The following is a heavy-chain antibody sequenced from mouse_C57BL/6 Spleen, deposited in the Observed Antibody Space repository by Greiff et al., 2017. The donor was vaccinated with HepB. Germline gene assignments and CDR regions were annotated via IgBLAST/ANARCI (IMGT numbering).Heavy chain of an antibody. CDR3: ARESYDYDEGDYFDY. V-gene: IGHV1-82*01. CDR1: GYAFSSSW. CDR2: IYPGDGDT. J-gene: IGHJ2*01. Sequence: VKLMESGPELVKPGASVKISCKASGYAFSSSWMNWVKQRPGKGLEWIGRIYPGDGDTNYNGKFKGKATLTADKSSSTAYMQLSSLTSEDSAVYFCARESYDYDEGDYFDYWGQGTTLTVSS. D-gene: IGHD2-4*01.